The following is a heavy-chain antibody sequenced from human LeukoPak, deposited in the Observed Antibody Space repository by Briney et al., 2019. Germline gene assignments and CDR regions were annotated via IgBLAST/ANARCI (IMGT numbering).Heavy chain of an antibody. V-gene: IGHV1-46*01. CDR1: EDTFTYYH. J-gene: IGHJ4*02. Sequence: GASVKVSCKASEDTFTYYHIHWVRLAPGQGVEWMGAVYATGGTTINTQNFQGRVTMTRDTSTGTVYMELSSLRFEDTAMYYCATEAPRSYYFDYWGQGILVTVSS. CDR2: VYATGGTT. CDR3: ATEAPRSYYFDY.